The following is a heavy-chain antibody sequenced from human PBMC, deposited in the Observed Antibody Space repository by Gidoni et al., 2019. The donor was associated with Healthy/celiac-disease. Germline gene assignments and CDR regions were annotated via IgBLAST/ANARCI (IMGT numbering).Heavy chain of an antibody. J-gene: IGHJ6*02. CDR3: AKDQYGDHTHQTYYYYYGWTS. V-gene: IGHV3-9*01. Sequence: EVQLVESGGGLVQPGRSLRLSCAASGFTFDDYAMHCVRQAPGKGLEWVSGISWNRGSIGYADSVKGRFNISRDNAKNSLYLQMNSLRAEDTALYYCAKDQYGDHTHQTYYYYYGWTSGAKGPRSPSP. CDR2: ISWNRGSI. D-gene: IGHD4-17*01. CDR1: GFTFDDYA.